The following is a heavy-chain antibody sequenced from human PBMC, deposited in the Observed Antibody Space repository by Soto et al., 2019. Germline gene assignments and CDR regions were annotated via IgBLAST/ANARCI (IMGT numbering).Heavy chain of an antibody. Sequence: EVQLVESGGALIQPGGSLILSCAASGFTVSNNYISWVRQAPGKGLEWVSLMYSGGSTHYANSVKGRLTNSRDGSKNTVYLQMKSLRVEDTAVYYCTQLGAFDVWGQGTKVTVSS. V-gene: IGHV3-53*01. D-gene: IGHD3-16*01. CDR2: MYSGGST. CDR3: TQLGAFDV. CDR1: GFTVSNNY. J-gene: IGHJ3*01.